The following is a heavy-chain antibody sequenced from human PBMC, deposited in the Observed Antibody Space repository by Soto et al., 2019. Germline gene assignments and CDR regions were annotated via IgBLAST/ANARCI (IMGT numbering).Heavy chain of an antibody. D-gene: IGHD5-18*01. CDR3: AREAPYGYPYGMDV. V-gene: IGHV4-59*01. CDR2: IYYSGST. Sequence: SETLSLTCTVSGGSISSYYWSWIRQPPGKGLEWIGYIYYSGSTNYNPSLKSRVTISVDTSKNQFSLKLSSVAAADTAVYYCAREAPYGYPYGMDVWGQGTTVTVSS. CDR1: GGSISSYY. J-gene: IGHJ6*02.